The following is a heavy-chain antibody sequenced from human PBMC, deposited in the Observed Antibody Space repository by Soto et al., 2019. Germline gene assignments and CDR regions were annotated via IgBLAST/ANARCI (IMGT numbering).Heavy chain of an antibody. J-gene: IGHJ4*02. Sequence: PGGSLKISCKGSGYSFTSYWISWVRQMPGKGLEWMGRIDPSDSYTNYSPSFQGHVTISADKSISTAYLQWSSLKASDTAMYYCARIVVVPAAHYYFDYWGQGTLVTV. CDR1: GYSFTSYW. V-gene: IGHV5-10-1*01. CDR2: IDPSDSYT. CDR3: ARIVVVPAAHYYFDY. D-gene: IGHD2-2*01.